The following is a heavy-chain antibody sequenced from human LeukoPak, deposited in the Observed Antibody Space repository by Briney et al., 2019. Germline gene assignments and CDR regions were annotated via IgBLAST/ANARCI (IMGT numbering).Heavy chain of an antibody. CDR3: ARKEVAYYDNV. Sequence: GGSLRLSCAASGFTVSSNYMNWVRQAPGKGLEWVSVIYSGGTTYYADSVKGRFTISRDNSKNTLYLQMNSLRVEDTAVYYCARKEVAYYDNVWGQGTLVTVSS. V-gene: IGHV3-66*01. D-gene: IGHD3-22*01. CDR1: GFTVSSNY. J-gene: IGHJ4*02. CDR2: IYSGGTT.